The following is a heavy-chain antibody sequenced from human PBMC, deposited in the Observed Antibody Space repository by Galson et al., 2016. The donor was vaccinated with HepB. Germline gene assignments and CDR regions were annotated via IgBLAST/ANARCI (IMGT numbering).Heavy chain of an antibody. CDR1: GFKFSAYA. CDR2: IYSGGGT. D-gene: IGHD3-16*01. J-gene: IGHJ4*02. CDR3: ARGGNYAGS. V-gene: IGHV3-66*01. Sequence: SLRLSCAAAGFKFSAYAMSWVRQAPGKGLEWVSFIYSGGGTYYADSVRGRFTISRDNSKNTLYLQMNSLIAEDTAVYYCARGGNYAGSWGQGTLVTVSS.